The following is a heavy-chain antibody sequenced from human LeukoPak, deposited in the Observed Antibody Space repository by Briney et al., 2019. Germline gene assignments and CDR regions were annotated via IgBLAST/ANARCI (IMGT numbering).Heavy chain of an antibody. Sequence: SVKVSCKASGGTFSSYAISWVRQAPGQGLEWMGRIIPILGVTNYAQKFQGIITITADKSTPTAYMELSSLRSEDTAVYYCARDAGPSYHVFDIWGQGTVVIVSS. D-gene: IGHD2-21*01. V-gene: IGHV1-69*04. J-gene: IGHJ3*02. CDR3: ARDAGPSYHVFDI. CDR1: GGTFSSYA. CDR2: IIPILGVT.